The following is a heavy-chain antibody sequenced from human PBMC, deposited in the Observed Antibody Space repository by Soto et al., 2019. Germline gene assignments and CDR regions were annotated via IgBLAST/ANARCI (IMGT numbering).Heavy chain of an antibody. D-gene: IGHD2-15*01. Sequence: SLRLSCAASGFTFFSYWMSWGRQTPGKGLEWVANIKQDGSEKYYVDSVKGRFTISRDNAKSSLYLQMNSLRAEDTAVYYCARVGLVVVAATTWFGPWGKGTLVTVSS. V-gene: IGHV3-7*01. CDR2: IKQDGSEK. J-gene: IGHJ5*02. CDR3: ARVGLVVVAATTWFGP. CDR1: GFTFFSYW.